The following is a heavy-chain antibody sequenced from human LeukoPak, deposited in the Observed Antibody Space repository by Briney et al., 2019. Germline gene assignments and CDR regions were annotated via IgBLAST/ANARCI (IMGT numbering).Heavy chain of an antibody. V-gene: IGHV3-11*01. Sequence: PGGSLRLSCTVSGFTLTDHYMSWFRQSPGRGLEWISWITSSGTTRDYADSVKGRFTISRDSTKNSVYLQMTSLRPDDTAVYYCAMDPDYGDPCWGQGTLVTVSS. CDR2: ITSSGTTR. J-gene: IGHJ4*02. CDR1: GFTLTDHY. D-gene: IGHD4-17*01. CDR3: AMDPDYGDPC.